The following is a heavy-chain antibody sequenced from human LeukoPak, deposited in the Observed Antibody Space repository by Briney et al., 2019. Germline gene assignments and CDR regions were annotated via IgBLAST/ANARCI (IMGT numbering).Heavy chain of an antibody. D-gene: IGHD6-19*01. J-gene: IGHJ4*02. V-gene: IGHV3-23*01. CDR3: AKDRPSGYSSGWYREYFDY. CDR2: ISGSGGST. Sequence: PGXSLXLSCAXXGFTFSSYAXSWVRQAPGKGLXWVSAISGSGGSTYYADSVKGRFTISRDNSKNTLYLQMNSLRAEDTAVYYCAKDRPSGYSSGWYREYFDYWGQGTLVTVSS. CDR1: GFTFSSYA.